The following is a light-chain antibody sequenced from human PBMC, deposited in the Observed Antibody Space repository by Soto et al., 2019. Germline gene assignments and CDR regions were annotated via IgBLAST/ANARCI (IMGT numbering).Light chain of an antibody. J-gene: IGKJ4*01. CDR2: DAS. Sequence: DIQLTQSPSFLSASVGDRVTITCRASQGINSHLAWYQQMPGKVPNLLIYDASTLQSGVPSRFSGSGSGTEFTLPISSREPEDFAAYYCQQLNSRPFSFGGGTKVEIK. CDR1: QGINSH. V-gene: IGKV1-9*01. CDR3: QQLNSRPFS.